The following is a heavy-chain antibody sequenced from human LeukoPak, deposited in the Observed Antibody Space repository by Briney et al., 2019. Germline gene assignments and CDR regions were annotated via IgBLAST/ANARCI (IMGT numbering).Heavy chain of an antibody. CDR2: IKQDESEE. D-gene: IGHD3-10*01. V-gene: IGHV3-7*01. Sequence: GGSLRLSCAASGFTFSSYWMSWVRQAPGRGLEWVANIKQDESEEYYVDSVKGRFTISRDNAKNSLYLQMNSLRAEDTAVYFCARRIVTYYYGSGLDYWGQGTLVTVSS. CDR1: GFTFSSYW. J-gene: IGHJ4*02. CDR3: ARRIVTYYYGSGLDY.